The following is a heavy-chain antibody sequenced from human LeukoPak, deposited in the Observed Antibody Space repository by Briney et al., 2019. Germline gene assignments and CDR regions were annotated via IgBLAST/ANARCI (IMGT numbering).Heavy chain of an antibody. Sequence: SETLSLTCTVSGGSISSGGHSWSWIRQPPGKGLEWIGYIYHSGSGSTYYNPSLKSRVTISIDKSKNQFSLKLNSVTAADTAVYYCARGGLEWLLYPLYFDYWGQGTLVTVSS. CDR1: GGSISSGGHS. V-gene: IGHV4-30-2*01. J-gene: IGHJ4*02. CDR3: ARGGLEWLLYPLYFDY. D-gene: IGHD3-3*01. CDR2: IYHSGSGST.